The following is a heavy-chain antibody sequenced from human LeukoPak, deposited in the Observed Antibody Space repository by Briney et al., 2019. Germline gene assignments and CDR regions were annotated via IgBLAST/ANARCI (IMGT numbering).Heavy chain of an antibody. CDR2: ISSSGGTI. J-gene: IGHJ4*02. CDR1: GFTFGSYS. Sequence: GGSLRLSCAASGFTFGSYSMNWVRQAPGKGLEWVSYISSSGGTIYYADSVKGRFTISRDNAKDSLYLQMTSLRAEDTAVYYCARDTYYYDTSGSYVWYFDYWGQGTQVTVSS. V-gene: IGHV3-48*01. D-gene: IGHD3-22*01. CDR3: ARDTYYYDTSGSYVWYFDY.